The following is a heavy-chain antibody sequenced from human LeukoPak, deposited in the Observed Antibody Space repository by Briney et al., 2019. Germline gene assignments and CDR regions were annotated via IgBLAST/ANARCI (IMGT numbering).Heavy chain of an antibody. J-gene: IGHJ4*02. CDR2: IYYSGST. Sequence: SETLSLTCTVSGGSISSYYWSWIRQPPGKGLEWIGYIYYSGSTNYNPSLKSRVTISADTSKNQFSLKLSSVTAADTAVYYCARGNSGWPWGERDYWGQGTLVTVSS. V-gene: IGHV4-59*01. CDR3: ARGNSGWPWGERDY. CDR1: GGSISSYY. D-gene: IGHD6-19*01.